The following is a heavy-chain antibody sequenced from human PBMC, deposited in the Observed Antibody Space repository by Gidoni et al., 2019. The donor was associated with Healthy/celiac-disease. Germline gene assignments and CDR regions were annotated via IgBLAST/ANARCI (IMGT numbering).Heavy chain of an antibody. Sequence: QVQLVESGGGVVQPGRSLRLSCAASGFTFSSYGMHWVRQAPGKGLEWVAVISYDGSNKYYADSVKGRFTISRDNSKNTLYLQMNSLRAEDTAVYYCAKDKGGAAAGLIYYYMDVWGKGTTVTVSS. D-gene: IGHD6-13*01. CDR3: AKDKGGAAAGLIYYYMDV. CDR2: ISYDGSNK. J-gene: IGHJ6*03. CDR1: GFTFSSYG. V-gene: IGHV3-30*18.